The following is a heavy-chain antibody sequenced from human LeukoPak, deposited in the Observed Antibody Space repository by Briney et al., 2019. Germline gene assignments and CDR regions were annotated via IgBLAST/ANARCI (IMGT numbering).Heavy chain of an antibody. D-gene: IGHD4-17*01. CDR1: GFAFSSYW. CDR2: INQDGSDQ. V-gene: IGHV3-7*01. Sequence: GGSLRLSCAASGFAFSSYWMGWVRQAPGKGLEWVANINQDGSDQYYVDSVKGRFTISRDNAKISLFLQMNSLRAGDTAVYYCARHGAYSFDSWGQGTLVTVSS. J-gene: IGHJ4*02. CDR3: ARHGAYSFDS.